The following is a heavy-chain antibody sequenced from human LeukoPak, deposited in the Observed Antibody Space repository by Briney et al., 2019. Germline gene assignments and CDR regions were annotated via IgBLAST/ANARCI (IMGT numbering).Heavy chain of an antibody. CDR3: ARRLLWFGEAGWFDP. Sequence: SETLSLTCTVSGGSISSYYWSWIRQPPGKGLEWIGYIYYSGSTNYNPSLKSRVTISVDTSKNQFSLKLSSVTAADTAVYYCARRLLWFGEAGWFDPRGQGTLVTVSS. V-gene: IGHV4-59*01. CDR1: GGSISSYY. J-gene: IGHJ5*02. CDR2: IYYSGST. D-gene: IGHD3-10*01.